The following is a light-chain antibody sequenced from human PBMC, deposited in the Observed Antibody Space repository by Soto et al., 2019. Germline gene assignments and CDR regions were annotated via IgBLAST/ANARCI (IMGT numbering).Light chain of an antibody. CDR2: DVS. CDR1: QFFSSF. V-gene: IGKV1-5*01. Sequence: DIQMTQSPSTLSASVGDRVTITCRASQFFSSFLCLYQQKPWKVRKLLIFDVSILASGVPSRFSGSGSGTEFTLTISSLQPEDFATYSCQQYYISWSFGQGTKVDIK. J-gene: IGKJ1*01. CDR3: QQYYISWS.